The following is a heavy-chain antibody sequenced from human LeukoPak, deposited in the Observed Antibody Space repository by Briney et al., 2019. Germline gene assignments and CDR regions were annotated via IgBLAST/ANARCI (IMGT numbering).Heavy chain of an antibody. CDR1: GVSISHYY. Sequence: SETLSLTCAVPGVSISHYYWRWIWQRAGEGLEWIGHIYTSGSTNYNPSLKSRVTMSVDTSKNQFSLKLSSVTAADTAVYYCARDPHATGTFDYWGQGTLVTVSS. V-gene: IGHV4-4*07. D-gene: IGHD3-9*01. CDR2: IYTSGST. CDR3: ARDPHATGTFDY. J-gene: IGHJ4*02.